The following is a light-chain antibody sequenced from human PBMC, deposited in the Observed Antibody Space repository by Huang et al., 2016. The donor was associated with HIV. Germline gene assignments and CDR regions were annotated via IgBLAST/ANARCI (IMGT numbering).Light chain of an antibody. Sequence: TQSPDTLSVSPGERAILSCRASPSITVNLAWYQQRPGQPPRLLIYDASTRATGIPARCSGWGSGTEFTLFISSVQSEDFALYYCQQYSNWPPWTFGQGTKVDI. CDR2: DAS. CDR1: PSITVN. J-gene: IGKJ1*01. V-gene: IGKV3-15*01. CDR3: QQYSNWPPWT.